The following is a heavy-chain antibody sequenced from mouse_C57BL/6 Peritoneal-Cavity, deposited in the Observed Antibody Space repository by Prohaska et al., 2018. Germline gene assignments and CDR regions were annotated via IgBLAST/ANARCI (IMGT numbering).Heavy chain of an antibody. D-gene: IGHD2-5*01. CDR3: VRDSNWYFDV. CDR2: INTYTEVP. J-gene: IGHJ1*03. V-gene: IGHV9-3*01. CDR1: GYTFTTYG. Sequence: QIQLVQSGPELKKPGETVKISCKPSGYTFTTYGMSWLKQASGKGLKWMGWINTYTEVPTYADDFKGRFACSLGTSASTAYLQINNLKNEDTATYFCVRDSNWYFDVWGTGTTVTVSS.